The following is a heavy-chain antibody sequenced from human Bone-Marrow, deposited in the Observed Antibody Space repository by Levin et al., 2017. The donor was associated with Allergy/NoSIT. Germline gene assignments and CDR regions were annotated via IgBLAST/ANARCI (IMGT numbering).Heavy chain of an antibody. D-gene: IGHD3-10*01. Sequence: GESLKISCKASGYTFTSYYMHWVRQAPGQGLEWMGIINPSGGSTSYAQKFQGRVTMTRDTSTSTVYMELSSLRSEDTAVYYCARDMVRGVIIKRYYYYGMDVWGQGTTVTVSS. CDR2: INPSGGST. CDR1: GYTFTSYY. J-gene: IGHJ6*02. CDR3: ARDMVRGVIIKRYYYYGMDV. V-gene: IGHV1-46*01.